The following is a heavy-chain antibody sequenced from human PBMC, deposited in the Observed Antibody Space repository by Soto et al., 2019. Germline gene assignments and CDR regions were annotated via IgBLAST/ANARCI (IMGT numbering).Heavy chain of an antibody. CDR3: ARDPYDILTGLLYYYMDV. D-gene: IGHD3-9*01. V-gene: IGHV1-3*01. Sequence: GXSVKVSCKASGYTFTSYAMHWVRQAPGQRLEWMGWINAGNGNTKYSQKFQGRVTITRDTSASTAYMELSSLRSEDTAVYYCARDPYDILTGLLYYYMDVWGKGTTVTVSS. J-gene: IGHJ6*03. CDR2: INAGNGNT. CDR1: GYTFTSYA.